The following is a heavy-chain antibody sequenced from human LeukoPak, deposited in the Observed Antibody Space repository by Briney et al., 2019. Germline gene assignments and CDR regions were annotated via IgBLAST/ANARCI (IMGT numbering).Heavy chain of an antibody. D-gene: IGHD5-12*01. J-gene: IGHJ4*02. V-gene: IGHV3-23*01. Sequence: SGGSLRLSRTASGSTFSDYAMSWVRQAPGEGLEWVSSISDNGGGTYYADSVKGRFTISRDNSKSTLYLQMNSLRAEDTAIYYCAREKLSSGFFDYWGQGTLVTVSS. CDR3: AREKLSSGFFDY. CDR2: ISDNGGGT. CDR1: GSTFSDYA.